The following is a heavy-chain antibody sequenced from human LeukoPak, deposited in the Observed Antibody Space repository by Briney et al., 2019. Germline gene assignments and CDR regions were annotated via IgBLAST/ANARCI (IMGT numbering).Heavy chain of an antibody. D-gene: IGHD1-14*01. V-gene: IGHV1-46*01. Sequence: ASVKVSCKASGYTFTNYPISWVRQAPGQGLEWMGIINPSGGSTSYAQKFQGRVTMTRDMSTSTVYMDLSSLRSEDTAVYYCARRKPKDCLDYWGQGTLVTVSS. CDR3: ARRKPKDCLDY. CDR2: INPSGGST. CDR1: GYTFTNYP. J-gene: IGHJ4*02.